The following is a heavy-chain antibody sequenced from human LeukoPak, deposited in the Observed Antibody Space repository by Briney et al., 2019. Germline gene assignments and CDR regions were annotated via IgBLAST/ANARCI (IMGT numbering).Heavy chain of an antibody. J-gene: IGHJ4*02. V-gene: IGHV4-34*01. CDR2: INHSGST. D-gene: IGHD5-18*01. CDR1: GGSFSGYY. Sequence: SETLSLTCAVYGGSFSGYYWSWTRQPPGKGLEWIGEINHSGSTNYNPSLKSRVTISVDTSKNQFSLKLSSVTAADTAVYYCARGTRGYSYGPRHFDYWGQGTLVTVSS. CDR3: ARGTRGYSYGPRHFDY.